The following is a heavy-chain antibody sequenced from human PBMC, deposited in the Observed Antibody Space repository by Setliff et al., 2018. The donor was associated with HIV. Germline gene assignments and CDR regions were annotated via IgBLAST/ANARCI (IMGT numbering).Heavy chain of an antibody. Sequence: GGSLRLSCAASELTFSNYAMTWVRQAPGKGLEWVSSLSGSGGSTYYADSVKGRFTISRDNSKNTLYLRTNSLRAEDTAVYYCAQAQTSVSGSYYQYLQHWGQGTLVTVSS. CDR2: LSGSGGST. CDR3: AQAQTSVSGSYYQYLQH. J-gene: IGHJ1*01. CDR1: ELTFSNYA. D-gene: IGHD3-10*01. V-gene: IGHV3-23*01.